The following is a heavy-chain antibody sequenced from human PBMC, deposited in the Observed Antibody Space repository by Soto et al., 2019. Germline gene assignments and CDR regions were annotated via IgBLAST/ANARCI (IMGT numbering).Heavy chain of an antibody. CDR1: GYTFTSYA. J-gene: IGHJ4*02. D-gene: IGHD6-19*01. V-gene: IGHV1-3*01. CDR3: ARERGIAVASPIDY. CDR2: INAGNGNT. Sequence: ASVKVSCKASGYTFTSYAMHWVRQAPGQRLEWMGWINAGNGNTKYSQKFQGRVTITRDTSASTAYMELSSLRSEDTDVYYCARERGIAVASPIDYWGQGTLVTVSS.